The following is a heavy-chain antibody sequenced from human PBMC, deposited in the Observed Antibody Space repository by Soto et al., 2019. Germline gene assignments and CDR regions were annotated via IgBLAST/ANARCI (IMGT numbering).Heavy chain of an antibody. Sequence: EVQLVESGGGLVQWGGSLRLSCAASGFTFSGYSVNWVRQAPGKGLEWVSYISSGSKTIYYADSVKGRFTVSRDNARNSQYLQMNSLRDEDTAVFYCAKDKRGARIAAAAWQWLATDYWGRGTMVTVSS. CDR3: AKDKRGARIAAAAWQWLATDY. CDR2: ISSGSKTI. V-gene: IGHV3-48*02. D-gene: IGHD6-13*01. J-gene: IGHJ3*01. CDR1: GFTFSGYS.